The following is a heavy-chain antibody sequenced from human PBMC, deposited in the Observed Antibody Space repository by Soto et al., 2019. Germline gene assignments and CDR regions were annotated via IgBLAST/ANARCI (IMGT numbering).Heavy chain of an antibody. CDR2: ISGSGGST. V-gene: IGHV3-23*01. CDR1: GFTFSSYA. CDR3: AKDRTLMTTVTSYFDY. J-gene: IGHJ4*02. D-gene: IGHD4-17*01. Sequence: EVQLLESGGGLVQPGGSLRLSCADSGFTFSSYAMSWVRQAPGKGLEWVSAISGSGGSTYYADSVKGRFTSSRDKSKDTLYLQMNSLRAEDTAVYYWAKDRTLMTTVTSYFDYWGQGALVTGSS.